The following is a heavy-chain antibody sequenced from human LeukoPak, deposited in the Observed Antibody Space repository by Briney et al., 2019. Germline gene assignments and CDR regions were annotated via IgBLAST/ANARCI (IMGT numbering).Heavy chain of an antibody. D-gene: IGHD6-6*01. CDR3: ASFEYSSSYYFDY. CDR1: GGSISSYY. J-gene: IGHJ4*02. V-gene: IGHV4-59*01. Sequence: PSETLSLTYTVSGGSISSYYWSWIRQPPGKGLEWIGYIYYSGSTNYNPSLKSRVTISVDTSKNQFSLKLSSVTAADTAVYYCASFEYSSSYYFDYWGQGTLVTVSS. CDR2: IYYSGST.